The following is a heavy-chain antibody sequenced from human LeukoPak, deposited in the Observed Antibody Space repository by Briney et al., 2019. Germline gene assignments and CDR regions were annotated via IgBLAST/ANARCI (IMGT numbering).Heavy chain of an antibody. CDR3: ARVPRITGTGPPRRFDY. V-gene: IGHV1-8*01. D-gene: IGHD1-20*01. CDR2: MNPNSGNT. CDR1: GYTFTSYD. Sequence: ASVKVSCKASGYTFTSYDINRVRQATGQGLEWMGWMNPNSGNTGYAQKFQGRVTMTRNTSISTAYMELSSLRSEDTAVYYCARVPRITGTGPPRRFDYWGQGTLVTVSS. J-gene: IGHJ4*02.